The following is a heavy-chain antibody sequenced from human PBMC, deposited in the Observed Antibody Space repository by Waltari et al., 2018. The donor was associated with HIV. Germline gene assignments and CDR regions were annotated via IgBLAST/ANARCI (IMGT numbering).Heavy chain of an antibody. CDR1: GGSISSSSYY. V-gene: IGHV4-39*07. Sequence: QLQLQESGPGLVKPSETLSLTCTVSGGSISSSSYYWGWIRQPPGKGPEWKSSIYYSGSSYYNPSLKSRVTISVDTSKNQFSLKLSSVTAADTAVYYCARSRILARPSNWFDPWGQGTLVTVSS. D-gene: IGHD6-6*01. J-gene: IGHJ5*02. CDR3: ARSRILARPSNWFDP. CDR2: IYYSGSS.